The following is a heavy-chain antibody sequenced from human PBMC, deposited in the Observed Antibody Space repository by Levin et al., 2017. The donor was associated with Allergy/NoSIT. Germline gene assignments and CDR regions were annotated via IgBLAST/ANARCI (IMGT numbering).Heavy chain of an antibody. CDR3: ARMSYYDSSGHYSGRGWFDP. V-gene: IGHV2-70*01. CDR1: GFSLSTSGMC. Sequence: SGPTLVKPTQTLTLTCTFSGFSLSTSGMCVTWIRQPPGKALEWLAFIDWDDDKYYNTSLKSRLTISKYTSKNQVVLTMTNMDPVDTATYYCARMSYYDSSGHYSGRGWFDPWGQGTLVTVSS. D-gene: IGHD3-22*01. CDR2: IDWDDDK. J-gene: IGHJ5*02.